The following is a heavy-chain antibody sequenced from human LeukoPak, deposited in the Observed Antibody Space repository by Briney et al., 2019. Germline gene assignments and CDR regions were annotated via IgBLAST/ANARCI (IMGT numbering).Heavy chain of an antibody. V-gene: IGHV3-21*01. J-gene: IGHJ3*02. CDR1: GFTLSTYT. D-gene: IGHD1-26*01. Sequence: KSGGSLRLSCATSGFTLSTYTMNWVRQAPGKGLEWVSSINGRSNYIYYADSVEGRFTISRDNAKNSLYLQMNSLRVEDTAVYYCAREDGIVGDSSAFDIWGQGTMVNVSS. CDR3: AREDGIVGDSSAFDI. CDR2: INGRSNYI.